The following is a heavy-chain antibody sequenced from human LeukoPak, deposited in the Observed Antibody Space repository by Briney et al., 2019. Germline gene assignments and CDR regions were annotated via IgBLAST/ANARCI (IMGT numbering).Heavy chain of an antibody. Sequence: GRSLRLSCAASGFTFSSHVMSWVRQAPGKGLEWVSAIRGGGDITYYADSVKGRFTISRDNSKNTVYLQMSGLRAEDTAVYYCAKREENQGYGMDVWGKGTTVSVSS. CDR2: IRGGGDIT. J-gene: IGHJ6*04. D-gene: IGHD1-14*01. CDR1: GFTFSSHV. CDR3: AKREENQGYGMDV. V-gene: IGHV3-23*01.